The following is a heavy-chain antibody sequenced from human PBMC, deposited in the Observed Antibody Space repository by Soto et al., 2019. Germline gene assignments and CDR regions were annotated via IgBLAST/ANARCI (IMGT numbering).Heavy chain of an antibody. J-gene: IGHJ4*02. D-gene: IGHD2-2*01. Sequence: QVQLVQSGAEVKKPGASVKVSCKASDYTFSSYAISWVRQAPGQGLEWMGWISAYNGNTKYAQKSQGRVTMTTDTSTSTAYMEFRSLRSDDTAVYYCARDLNLGLVAEWGQGTLVTVSS. CDR1: DYTFSSYA. CDR2: ISAYNGNT. CDR3: ARDLNLGLVAE. V-gene: IGHV1-18*04.